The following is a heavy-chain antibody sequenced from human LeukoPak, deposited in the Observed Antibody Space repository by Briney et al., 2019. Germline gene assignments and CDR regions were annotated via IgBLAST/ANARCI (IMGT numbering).Heavy chain of an antibody. Sequence: GGSLRLSCAASGFTFSNFWMSWVRQAPGKGLEWVANIKQDGFEKYYVDSVRGRFTISRDNAKNSLSLQMNSLRAEDTAVYYCARDGCTSTTCSTLGGFSSWGQGTLVTVSS. CDR1: GFTFSNFW. CDR3: ARDGCTSTTCSTLGGFSS. CDR2: IKQDGFEK. J-gene: IGHJ5*02. V-gene: IGHV3-7*01. D-gene: IGHD2-2*01.